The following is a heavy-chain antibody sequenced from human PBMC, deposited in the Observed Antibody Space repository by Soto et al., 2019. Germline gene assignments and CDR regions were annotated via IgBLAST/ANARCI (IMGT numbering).Heavy chain of an antibody. CDR3: AKEMFPQTVLDISSPWGDS. J-gene: IGHJ5*01. D-gene: IGHD6-6*01. Sequence: QVQLVESGGGVVQPGRSQRLSCTASGFTFSAYGLHWVRQAPGKGLEWVSTISYNGNHRYYADSVKGRFTVSRDDSKKTMYLLMNSLRIADTGVYFCAKEMFPQTVLDISSPWGDSWGPGTLVTVFS. CDR2: ISYNGNHR. CDR1: GFTFSAYG. V-gene: IGHV3-30*18.